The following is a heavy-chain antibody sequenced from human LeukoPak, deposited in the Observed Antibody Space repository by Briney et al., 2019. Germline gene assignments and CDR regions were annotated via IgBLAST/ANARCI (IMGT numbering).Heavy chain of an antibody. Sequence: SETLSLTCTVSGGSISSGDYYWSWIRQPPGKGLEWIGYIYYSGCTYYNPSLKSRVTISVDTSKNQFSLKLSSVTAADTAVYYCASVVGATLDYWGQGTLVTVSS. CDR3: ASVVGATLDY. V-gene: IGHV4-30-4*01. J-gene: IGHJ4*02. CDR2: IYYSGCT. CDR1: GGSISSGDYY. D-gene: IGHD1-26*01.